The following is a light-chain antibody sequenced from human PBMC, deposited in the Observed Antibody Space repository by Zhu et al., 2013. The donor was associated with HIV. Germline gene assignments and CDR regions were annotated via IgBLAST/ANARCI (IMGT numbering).Light chain of an antibody. CDR2: AAS. V-gene: IGKV3-20*01. Sequence: IVLTQSPGTLSLSPGERATLSCRATQTLNSPYLAWYQQKPGQSPRLLIYAASSRATGIPDRFSGSGSGTDFTLTISSLQPEDAATYYCQQLNSYPIFAFGPGTKVNIK. J-gene: IGKJ3*01. CDR1: QTLNSPY. CDR3: QQLNSYPIFA.